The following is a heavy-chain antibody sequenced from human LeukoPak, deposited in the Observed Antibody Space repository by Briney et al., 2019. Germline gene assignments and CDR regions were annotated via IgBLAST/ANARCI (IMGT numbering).Heavy chain of an antibody. CDR3: AKLAVAGPHTGYYFDY. Sequence: GGSLRLSCAASGFTLSSYGMHWVRQAPGKGLEWVAVISYDGSNKYYADSVKGRFTISRDNSKNTLYLQMNSLRAEDTAVYYCAKLAVAGPHTGYYFDYWGQGTLVTVSS. D-gene: IGHD6-19*01. J-gene: IGHJ4*02. CDR2: ISYDGSNK. CDR1: GFTLSSYG. V-gene: IGHV3-30*18.